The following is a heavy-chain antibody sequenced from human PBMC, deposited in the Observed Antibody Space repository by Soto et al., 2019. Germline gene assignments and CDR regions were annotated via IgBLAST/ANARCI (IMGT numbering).Heavy chain of an antibody. CDR2: IIPIFGTA. CDR1: GGTFSSYA. J-gene: IGHJ6*02. D-gene: IGHD1-1*01. CDR3: ASSEGVRLSYYDGMDV. V-gene: IGHV1-69*01. Sequence: QVQLVQSGTEVKKPGSSVKVSCKASGGTFSSYAISWVRQAPGQGLEWMGGIIPIFGTANSAQKFQCRVTITADESTSTAYMELSSLRSEDTAVYYCASSEGVRLSYYDGMDVWGQGTKVTVSS.